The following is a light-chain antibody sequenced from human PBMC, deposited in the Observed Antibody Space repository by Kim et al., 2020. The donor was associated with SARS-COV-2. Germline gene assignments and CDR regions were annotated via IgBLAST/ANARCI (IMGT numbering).Light chain of an antibody. CDR2: GKN. CDR1: SLGSYY. Sequence: SSELTQDPAVSVALGQTVRITCQGDSLGSYYATWYQHKPGQAPILVIYGKNNRPSGIPDRFSGSGSGNTASLTITGTQAGDEADYYCNSRDSNDNVVFGGGTQLTVL. J-gene: IGLJ2*01. CDR3: NSRDSNDNVV. V-gene: IGLV3-19*01.